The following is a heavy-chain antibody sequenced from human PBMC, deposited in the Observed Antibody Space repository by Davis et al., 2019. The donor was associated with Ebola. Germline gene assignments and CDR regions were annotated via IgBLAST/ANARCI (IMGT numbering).Heavy chain of an antibody. D-gene: IGHD4-17*01. CDR2: MYYSGST. CDR1: DASLTTSSFY. V-gene: IGHV4-39*01. Sequence: SETLSLTCTVSDASLTTSSFYWSWIRQSPGKGLEWIGGMYYSGSTYYSPSLKSRLTMSVDASRSQVSLKLNSLTAADTAVYYCATRGTTVTTRSIDYWGQGTLVTVSS. J-gene: IGHJ4*02. CDR3: ATRGTTVTTRSIDY.